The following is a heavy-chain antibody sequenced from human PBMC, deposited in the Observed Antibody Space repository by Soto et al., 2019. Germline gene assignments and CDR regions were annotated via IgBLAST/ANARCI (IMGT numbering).Heavy chain of an antibody. CDR1: AGTFPHFA. V-gene: IGHV1-69*13. CDR3: ACNWGNSLRNWLAP. Sequence: SVKVSCKASAGTFPHFALTWVRQAPGQGLEWMGGIIPVLSTTTYAQKFQGRISISADESTNTAYIELSSLTSEDTAVYYCACNWGNSLRNWLAPWGQGTLVP. D-gene: IGHD7-27*01. CDR2: IIPVLSTT. J-gene: IGHJ5*02.